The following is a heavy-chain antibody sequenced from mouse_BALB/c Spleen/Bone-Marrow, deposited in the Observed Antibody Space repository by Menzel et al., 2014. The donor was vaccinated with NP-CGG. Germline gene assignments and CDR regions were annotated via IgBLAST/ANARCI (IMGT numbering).Heavy chain of an antibody. CDR3: TRGGNWEDFDY. Sequence: DVHLVESGGGSVQPGGSRKLSCAASGFTFSSFGMHWVRQAPERGLEWVAYISSGSSTIFYADTVKGRFTISRDNPKNTLFLQMTSLRSEDTAMYYCTRGGNWEDFDYWGQGTTLTVSS. D-gene: IGHD4-1*01. V-gene: IGHV5-17*02. CDR1: GFTFSSFG. J-gene: IGHJ2*01. CDR2: ISSGSSTI.